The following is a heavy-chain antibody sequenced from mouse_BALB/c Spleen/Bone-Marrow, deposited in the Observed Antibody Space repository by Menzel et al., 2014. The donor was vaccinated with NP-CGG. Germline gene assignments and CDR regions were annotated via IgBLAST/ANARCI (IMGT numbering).Heavy chain of an antibody. CDR2: INPDSRTI. D-gene: IGHD1-1*01. J-gene: IGHJ2*01. V-gene: IGHV4-1*02. CDR3: ARPDYYGYLNY. CDR1: GFDFSRYW. Sequence: EVQLVESGGGLVQPGGSLKLSCAASGFDFSRYWMSWVRQAPGKGLEWIGEINPDSRTINYSPSLKDKLIISRDNAKNTLYLRLNKVRSEDTALYYCARPDYYGYLNYWGQGTTLTVSS.